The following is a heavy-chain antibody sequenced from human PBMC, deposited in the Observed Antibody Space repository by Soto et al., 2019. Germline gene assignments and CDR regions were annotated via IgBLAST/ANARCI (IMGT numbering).Heavy chain of an antibody. CDR3: ARGGAYCGGDCFADWFDP. J-gene: IGHJ5*02. CDR1: GGSISSGGYS. Sequence: QLQLQESGSGLVKPSQTLSLTCAVSGGSISSGGYSWSWIRQPPGKGLEWIGYIYHSGSTYYNPSLKSRVTISVDRSKNQFSLKLSSVTAADTAVYYCARGGAYCGGDCFADWFDPWGQGTLVTVSS. V-gene: IGHV4-30-2*01. CDR2: IYHSGST. D-gene: IGHD2-21*02.